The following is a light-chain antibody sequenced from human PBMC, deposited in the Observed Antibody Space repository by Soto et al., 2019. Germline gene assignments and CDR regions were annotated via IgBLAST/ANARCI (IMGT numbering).Light chain of an antibody. CDR3: QQFDDSRPAFT. Sequence: ESVLTQSPGTLSLSPGERATLSCRASQTVNSRYLTWYQHKPGQAPRLLIYGASIRAPGIPDRFSGSRSGADFTLTITRLDPEDVAVYYCQQFDDSRPAFTFGQGTKLEI. CDR1: QTVNSRY. CDR2: GAS. J-gene: IGKJ2*01. V-gene: IGKV3-20*01.